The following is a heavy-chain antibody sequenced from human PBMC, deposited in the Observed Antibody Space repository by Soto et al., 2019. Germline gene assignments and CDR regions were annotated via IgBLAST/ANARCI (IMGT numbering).Heavy chain of an antibody. D-gene: IGHD5-18*01. V-gene: IGHV4-30-4*01. J-gene: IGHJ4*02. Sequence: SETLSLTCTVSGGSISSGDYYWSWIRQPPGKGLEWIGYIYYSGSTYYNPSLKSRVTISVDTSKNQFSLKPSSVTAADTAVYYCASNSYGYTFYDYWARGTLVTVSS. CDR1: GGSISSGDYY. CDR2: IYYSGST. CDR3: ASNSYGYTFYDY.